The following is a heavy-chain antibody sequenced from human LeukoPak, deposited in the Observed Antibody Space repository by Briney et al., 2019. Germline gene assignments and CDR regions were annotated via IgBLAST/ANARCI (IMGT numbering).Heavy chain of an antibody. CDR1: GFTFSSYS. V-gene: IGHV3-21*04. J-gene: IGHJ4*02. CDR2: ISARSDYI. CDR3: AKDRRLAAFDY. Sequence: KTGGSLRLSCAASGFTFSSYSMNWVRQAPGKGLEWVSSISARSDYIYYADSVKGRFTISRDAARNSLYLQMNSLRAEDTAVYYCAKDRRLAAFDYGGQGTLVTVSS. D-gene: IGHD6-25*01.